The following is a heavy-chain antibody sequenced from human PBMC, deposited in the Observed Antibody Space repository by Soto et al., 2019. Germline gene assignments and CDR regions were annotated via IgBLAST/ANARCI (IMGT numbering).Heavy chain of an antibody. J-gene: IGHJ2*01. CDR3: ARDAYYYDSSGYYWYFAL. D-gene: IGHD3-22*01. CDR2: VIPSFGTA. CDR1: GGTFSSYA. V-gene: IGHV1-69*01. Sequence: QVQLVQSGAEVKKPGSSVKVSCKASGGTFSSYAISWVRQAPGQGLEWMGGVIPSFGTANYAQKFQGRVTITADESTSTAYMELSSLRSEDTAVYYCARDAYYYDSSGYYWYFALWGRGTLVTVSS.